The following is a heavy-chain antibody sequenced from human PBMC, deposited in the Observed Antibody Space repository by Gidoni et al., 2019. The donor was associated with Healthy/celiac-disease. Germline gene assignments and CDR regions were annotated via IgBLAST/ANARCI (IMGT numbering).Heavy chain of an antibody. J-gene: IGHJ4*02. CDR1: GFPFSSYS. Sequence: EVQLVESGGGLVQPGGSLRLSCAASGFPFSSYSMNWVRQAPGKGLEWVSYISSSSSTIYYADAVKGRFTISRDNAKNSLYLQMNSLRDEDTAVYYCARGNEPYYDILTGYYPDYFDYWGQGTLVTVSS. V-gene: IGHV3-48*02. D-gene: IGHD3-9*01. CDR3: ARGNEPYYDILTGYYPDYFDY. CDR2: ISSSSSTI.